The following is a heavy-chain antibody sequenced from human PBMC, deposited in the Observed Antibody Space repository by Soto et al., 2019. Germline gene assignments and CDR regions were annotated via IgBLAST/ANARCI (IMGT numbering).Heavy chain of an antibody. D-gene: IGHD1-26*01. CDR2: ISYDGSNK. J-gene: IGHJ4*02. CDR1: GFTFNNYG. Sequence: QVQLVESGGGVVQPGRSLRLSCAASGFTFNNYGMHWVRQAPGKGLEWVAVISYDGSNKYYGDSVKGRFTISRDNSKNXXYLQMSSLRAEDTAVYYCEKDMGGWLLQPRYYVDSWGQGTLVTVSS. V-gene: IGHV3-30*18. CDR3: EKDMGGWLLQPRYYVDS.